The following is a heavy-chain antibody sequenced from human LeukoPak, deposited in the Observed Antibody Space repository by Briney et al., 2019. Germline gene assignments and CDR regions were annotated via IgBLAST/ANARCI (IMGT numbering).Heavy chain of an antibody. V-gene: IGHV1-18*01. CDR2: ISAYNGNT. J-gene: IGHJ4*02. CDR1: GGTFSSYA. CDR3: ARDSPYDILTGYYTMYYFDY. Sequence: ASVKVSCKASGGTFSSYAISWVRQAPGQGLEWMGWISAYNGNTNYAQKLQGRVTMTTDTSTSTAYMELRSLRSDDTAVYYCARDSPYDILTGYYTMYYFDYWGQGTLVTVSS. D-gene: IGHD3-9*01.